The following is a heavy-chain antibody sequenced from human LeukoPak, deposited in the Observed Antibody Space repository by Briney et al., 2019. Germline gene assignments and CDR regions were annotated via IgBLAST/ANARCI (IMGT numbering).Heavy chain of an antibody. Sequence: GGSLRLSCTVSGFTVSSNSMSWVRQAPGKGLEWVSFIYSDNTHYSDSVKGRFTISRDNSKNTLYLQMDSLRAEDTAVYYCARAAGSSGWNDYFDYWGQGTLVTVSS. J-gene: IGHJ4*02. CDR3: ARAAGSSGWNDYFDY. D-gene: IGHD6-19*01. V-gene: IGHV3-53*01. CDR2: IYSDNT. CDR1: GFTVSSNS.